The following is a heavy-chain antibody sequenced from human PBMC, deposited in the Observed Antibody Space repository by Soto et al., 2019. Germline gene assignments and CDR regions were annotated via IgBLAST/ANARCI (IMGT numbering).Heavy chain of an antibody. V-gene: IGHV4-30-4*01. Sequence: QVQLQESGPGLVKPSQTLSLMCTVSGAPISGGDYHWSWIRQPPGKGLEWIGYIFPSGATHYNSSLGSRIIISVETSKSHFSLKLTSVTAADTAVYFCARGSAAKRYFDLWGRGTLVTVSS. J-gene: IGHJ2*01. CDR2: IFPSGAT. D-gene: IGHD5-18*01. CDR3: ARGSAAKRYFDL. CDR1: GAPISGGDYH.